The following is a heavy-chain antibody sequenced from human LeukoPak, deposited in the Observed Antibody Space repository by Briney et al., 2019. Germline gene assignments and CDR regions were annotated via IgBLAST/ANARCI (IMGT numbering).Heavy chain of an antibody. CDR2: ISAYNGNT. Sequence: ASVKVSCKASGYTFTSYGISWVRQAPGQGLEWMGWISAYNGNTNYAQKLQGRVTMTTDTSTSTAYMELSRLRSDDTAVYYCARDREPNTMIVVVMGAFDIWGQGTMVTVSS. D-gene: IGHD3-22*01. J-gene: IGHJ3*02. CDR3: ARDREPNTMIVVVMGAFDI. CDR1: GYTFTSYG. V-gene: IGHV1-18*01.